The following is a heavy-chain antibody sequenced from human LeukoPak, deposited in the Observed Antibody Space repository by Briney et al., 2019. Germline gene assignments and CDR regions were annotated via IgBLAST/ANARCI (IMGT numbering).Heavy chain of an antibody. Sequence: GGSLRLSCAASGFTFSNYAMSWVRQAPGKRLEWVSAISGSGGSTNYVDSVKGRFTISRDNSKNTLYLQMNSLRAGDTAVYYCAKECNSPGSCYYFDYWGQGTLVTVSS. CDR1: GFTFSNYA. CDR3: AKECNSPGSCYYFDY. V-gene: IGHV3-23*01. J-gene: IGHJ4*02. CDR2: ISGSGGST. D-gene: IGHD2-15*01.